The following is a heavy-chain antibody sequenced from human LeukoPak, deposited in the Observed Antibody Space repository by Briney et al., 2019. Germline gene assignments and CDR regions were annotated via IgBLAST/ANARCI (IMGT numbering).Heavy chain of an antibody. D-gene: IGHD2-2*01. CDR2: IWDDASNK. Sequence: GRSLRLSCAASGFTFGSYGMHWVRQAPGKGLEWVAVIWDDASNKYYADSVKGRFTISRDNSKNTLYLQMNSLRAEDTAVYYCARAEVPAAIKSGAFDIWGQGTMVTVSS. CDR1: GFTFGSYG. CDR3: ARAEVPAAIKSGAFDI. V-gene: IGHV3-33*01. J-gene: IGHJ3*02.